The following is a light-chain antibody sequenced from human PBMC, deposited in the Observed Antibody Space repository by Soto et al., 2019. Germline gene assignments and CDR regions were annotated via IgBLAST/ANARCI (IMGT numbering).Light chain of an antibody. CDR3: QQYNSYSLT. CDR1: QSISSW. V-gene: IGKV1-5*01. Sequence: DIQIAQASFTLSASVGDRVTITCRASQSISSWLAWYQQKPGKAPKLLIYDAPSLESGVPSRFSGSGSGTEFTLTISSLQPDDFATYYCQQYNSYSLTFGGGTKVDIK. CDR2: DAP. J-gene: IGKJ4*01.